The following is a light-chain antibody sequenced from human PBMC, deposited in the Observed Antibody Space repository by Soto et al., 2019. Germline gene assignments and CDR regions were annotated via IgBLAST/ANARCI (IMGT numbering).Light chain of an antibody. CDR1: SSDVGGYNY. Sequence: QSALTQPASVSGSPGQSITISCTGISSDVGGYNYVSWYQQNPGKAPKLMIYEVSNRPSGVSNRFSGSKSGNTASLTISGLQAEDEADYYCSSYTSSSTGVFGGGTKLTVL. J-gene: IGLJ3*02. V-gene: IGLV2-14*01. CDR2: EVS. CDR3: SSYTSSSTGV.